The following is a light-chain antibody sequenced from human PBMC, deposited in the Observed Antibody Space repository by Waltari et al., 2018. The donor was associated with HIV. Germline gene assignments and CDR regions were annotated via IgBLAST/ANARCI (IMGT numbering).Light chain of an antibody. CDR3: QVWDFTTDHVV. V-gene: IGLV3-21*03. Sequence: SYILTQSPSVSVAPGKTAKLSCGGANVGSKRVHWYQQKSGQAPLLVIYDDAARPSGIPARFSGSNSGNTATLTITRVEVGDEADYYCQVWDFTTDHVVFGGGTKLTVL. CDR1: NVGSKR. CDR2: DDA. J-gene: IGLJ3*02.